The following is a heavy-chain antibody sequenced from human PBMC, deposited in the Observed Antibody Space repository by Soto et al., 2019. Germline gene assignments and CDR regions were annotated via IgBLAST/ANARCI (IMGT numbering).Heavy chain of an antibody. CDR3: ASTGDFWSGYYPPGAFDI. CDR1: GGSISSGGYY. V-gene: IGHV4-31*03. CDR2: IYYSGST. Sequence: NPSETLSLTCTVSGGSISSGGYYWSWIRQHPGKGLEWIGYIYYSGSTYYNPSLKSRVTISVDTSKNQFSLKLSSVTAADTAVYYCASTGDFWSGYYPPGAFDIWGQGTMVTVSS. D-gene: IGHD3-3*01. J-gene: IGHJ3*02.